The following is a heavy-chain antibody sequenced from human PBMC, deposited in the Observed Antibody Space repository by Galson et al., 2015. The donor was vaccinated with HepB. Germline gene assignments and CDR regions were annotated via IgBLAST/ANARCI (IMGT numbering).Heavy chain of an antibody. D-gene: IGHD3-3*01. CDR3: AKGGLRFLEWFYYYMDV. V-gene: IGHV3-23*01. CDR1: GFTFSSYA. J-gene: IGHJ6*03. CDR2: ISGSGGST. Sequence: CAASGFTFSSYAMSWVRQAPGKGLEWVSAISGSGGSTYYADSVKGRFTISRDNSKNTLYLQMNSLRAEDTAVYYCAKGGLRFLEWFYYYMDVWGKGTTVTVSS.